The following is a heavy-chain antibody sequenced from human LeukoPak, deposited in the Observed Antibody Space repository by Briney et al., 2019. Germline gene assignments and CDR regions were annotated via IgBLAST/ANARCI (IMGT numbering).Heavy chain of an antibody. D-gene: IGHD1-1*01. CDR3: AKHVMTTPRTLDY. Sequence: GGSLRLSCAASGFTFKNYAVSWVRQAPGKGLEWVSTFGTGADTYYSGSVEGRFIISRDNSKSTVYLQMNSLRADDTATYYCAKHVMTTPRTLDYWGQGTLVTVSS. J-gene: IGHJ4*02. CDR1: GFTFKNYA. CDR2: FGTGADT. V-gene: IGHV3-23*01.